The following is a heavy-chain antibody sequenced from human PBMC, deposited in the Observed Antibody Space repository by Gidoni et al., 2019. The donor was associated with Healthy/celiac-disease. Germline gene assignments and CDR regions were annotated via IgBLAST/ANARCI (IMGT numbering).Heavy chain of an antibody. CDR1: GGSISSSSYY. CDR3: ARQDTAMAKRDYYYYYGMDV. CDR2: IYYSGST. V-gene: IGHV4-39*01. Sequence: QLQLQESGPGLVKPSETLSLTCTVSGGSISSSSYYWGWIRQPPGKGLEWIGSIYYSGSTYYNPSLKSRVTISVDTSKNQFSLKLSSVTAADTAVYYCARQDTAMAKRDYYYYYGMDVWGQGTTVTVSS. J-gene: IGHJ6*02. D-gene: IGHD5-18*01.